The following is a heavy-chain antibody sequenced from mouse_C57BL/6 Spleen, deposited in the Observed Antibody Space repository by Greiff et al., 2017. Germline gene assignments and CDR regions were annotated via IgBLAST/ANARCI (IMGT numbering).Heavy chain of an antibody. J-gene: IGHJ4*01. CDR1: GFTFSNYW. D-gene: IGHD4-1*01. Sequence: EVKLVESGGGLVQPGGSMKLSCVASGFTFSNYWMNWVRQSPEKGLEWVAQIRLKSDNHATHYAESVKGRFTISRNDYKSSVYLQMDNLGAEDTGIYYCPVTGCSMDYWGQGTSGTVSS. CDR2: IRLKSDNHAT. V-gene: IGHV6-3*01. CDR3: PVTGCSMDY.